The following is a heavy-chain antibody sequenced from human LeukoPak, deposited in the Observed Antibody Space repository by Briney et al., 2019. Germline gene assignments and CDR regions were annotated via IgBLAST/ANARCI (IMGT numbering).Heavy chain of an antibody. V-gene: IGHV3-15*01. Sequence: GGSLRLSCAASGFTFSNAWMSWVRQAPGKGLEWVGRIKSKTDGGTTDYAAPVKGRFTISRDDSKNTMYLQMNSLKTEDTAVYYCTTGVYGSGSYYIYEDYWGQGTLVTVSS. D-gene: IGHD3-10*01. J-gene: IGHJ4*02. CDR3: TTGVYGSGSYYIYEDY. CDR2: IKSKTDGGTT. CDR1: GFTFSNAW.